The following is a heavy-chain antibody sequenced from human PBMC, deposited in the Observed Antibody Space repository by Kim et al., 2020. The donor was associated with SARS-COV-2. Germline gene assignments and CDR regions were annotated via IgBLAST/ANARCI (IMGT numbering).Heavy chain of an antibody. Sequence: DYAVSVKSRITINPDTSKNQFSLQLNSVTPEDTAVYYCARGGWFGELSDYWGQGTLVTVSS. V-gene: IGHV6-1*01. CDR3: ARGGWFGELSDY. J-gene: IGHJ4*02. D-gene: IGHD3-10*01.